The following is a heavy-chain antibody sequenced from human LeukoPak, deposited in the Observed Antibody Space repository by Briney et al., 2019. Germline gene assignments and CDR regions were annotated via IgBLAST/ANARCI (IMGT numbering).Heavy chain of an antibody. CDR3: ARDRAYYYDSSGYYYEAYDY. Sequence: GGSLRLSCAASGFTFSSYGMHWVRQAPGKGLEWVAVIWYDGSNKYYADSVEGRFTISRDNSKNTLYLQMNSLRAEDTAVYYCARDRAYYYDSSGYYYEAYDYWGQGTLVTVSS. V-gene: IGHV3-33*01. D-gene: IGHD3-22*01. J-gene: IGHJ4*02. CDR1: GFTFSSYG. CDR2: IWYDGSNK.